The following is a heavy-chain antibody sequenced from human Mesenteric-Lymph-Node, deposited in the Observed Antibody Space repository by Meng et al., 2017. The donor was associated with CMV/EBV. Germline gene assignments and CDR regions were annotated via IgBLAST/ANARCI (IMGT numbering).Heavy chain of an antibody. CDR3: ARGRYYYDSGNYYFDY. V-gene: IGHV3-74*01. CDR2: IDSDGSST. Sequence: GGSLRLSCAASGFTFSFYWMHWVRQGPGKGLVWVSRIDSDGSSTSYADSVKGRFTISRDNARNTLYLQMNSLRAEDTAVYYCARGRYYYDSGNYYFDYWGQGTLVTV. CDR1: GFTFSFYW. D-gene: IGHD3-10*01. J-gene: IGHJ4*02.